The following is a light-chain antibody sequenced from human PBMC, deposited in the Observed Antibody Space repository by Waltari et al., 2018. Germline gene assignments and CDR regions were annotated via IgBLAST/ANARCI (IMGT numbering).Light chain of an antibody. V-gene: IGLV2-8*01. CDR2: DVN. J-gene: IGLJ2*01. CDR3: SSYAGSNTLV. Sequence: QSALTQPPSASGSPGQSVTISCSGTNSDIGTYNYVSWFQQHPGRAPKLLIYDVNKRPSGVPCRFSGSKSDNRASLTFSGLQADDEAVYHCSSYAGSNTLVFGGGTRLTVL. CDR1: NSDIGTYNY.